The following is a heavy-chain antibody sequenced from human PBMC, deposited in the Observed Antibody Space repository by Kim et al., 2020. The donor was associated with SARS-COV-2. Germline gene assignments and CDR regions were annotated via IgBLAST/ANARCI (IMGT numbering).Heavy chain of an antibody. V-gene: IGHV1-69*01. J-gene: IGHJ4*02. D-gene: IGHD5-12*01. CDR3: ARSLFRNVVATIKYYFDY. Sequence: QGRVTITADESTSTAYMELSSLRSEDTAVYYCARSLFRNVVATIKYYFDYWGQGTLVTVSS.